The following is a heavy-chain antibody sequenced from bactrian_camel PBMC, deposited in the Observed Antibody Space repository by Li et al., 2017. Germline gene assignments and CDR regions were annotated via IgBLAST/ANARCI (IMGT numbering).Heavy chain of an antibody. D-gene: IGHD5*01. CDR2: IGTGDGST. V-gene: IGHV3S1*01. CDR3: ATDVGLGYLAYNY. CDR1: GYTFNTYS. Sequence: HVQLVESGGGSVQAGGSLRLSCAASGYTFNTYSWFRQAPGQEREGVAAIGTGDGSTYYLNSVEGRFTISHDNAKNTVYLQMNSLKSEDTALYYCATDVGLGYLAYNYWGQGTQVTVS. J-gene: IGHJ4*01.